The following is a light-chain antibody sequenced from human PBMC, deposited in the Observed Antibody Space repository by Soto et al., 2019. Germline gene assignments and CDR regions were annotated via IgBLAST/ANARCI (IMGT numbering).Light chain of an antibody. Sequence: QSALTQPASVSGSPGQSITISCTRTRSDVGSYILVSWYQQLPGKAPKVLIYEVSKRPSGVSDRFSGSKSGNTASLTISGLQAEDEADYYCCSYAGSATYVFGTGTKVTVL. V-gene: IGLV2-23*02. J-gene: IGLJ1*01. CDR3: CSYAGSATYV. CDR2: EVS. CDR1: RSDVGSYIL.